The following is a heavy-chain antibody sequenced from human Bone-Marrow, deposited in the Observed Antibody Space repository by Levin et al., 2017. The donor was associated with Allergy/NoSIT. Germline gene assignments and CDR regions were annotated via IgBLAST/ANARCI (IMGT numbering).Heavy chain of an antibody. Sequence: SQTLSLTCTVSGVSVNTGLYYWSWIRQPPGKALEWLGYIYYSGSTNYNSSLKSRVTISLDTPKNQFSLKLSSMTTADTAVYYCARERGWNVDYWGQGALVIVSS. CDR1: GVSVNTGLYY. J-gene: IGHJ4*02. CDR3: ARERGWNVDY. V-gene: IGHV4-61*01. D-gene: IGHD1-1*01. CDR2: IYYSGST.